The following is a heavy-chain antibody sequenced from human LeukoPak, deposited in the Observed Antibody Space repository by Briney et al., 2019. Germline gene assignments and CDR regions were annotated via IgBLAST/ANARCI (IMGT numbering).Heavy chain of an antibody. V-gene: IGHV3-7*03. D-gene: IGHD1-26*01. J-gene: IGHJ4*02. CDR3: ARYSGSYYYPPAWDL. CDR1: GFAFSNHW. CDR2: IKGDGSEK. Sequence: GGSLRLSCAASGFAFSNHWMSWVRQTPGKGLEWVANIKGDGSEKYYVESVKGRFTISRDNADNSLYLQMDSLRADDTAVYYCARYSGSYYYPPAWDLWGQGTLVTVSS.